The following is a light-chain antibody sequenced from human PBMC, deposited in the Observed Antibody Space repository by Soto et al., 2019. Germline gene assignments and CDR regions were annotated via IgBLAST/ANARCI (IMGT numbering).Light chain of an antibody. Sequence: QSVLTQPPSASGTPGQRVTISCSGSSSNIGSNYVYWYQQLPGTAPKLLIYRNNQRPSGVPDRFSGSKSGTSASLAISGLRYEDEADYYCAAWDDSLSGLYVFGTGTKVTVL. J-gene: IGLJ1*01. CDR3: AAWDDSLSGLYV. CDR2: RNN. V-gene: IGLV1-47*01. CDR1: SSNIGSNY.